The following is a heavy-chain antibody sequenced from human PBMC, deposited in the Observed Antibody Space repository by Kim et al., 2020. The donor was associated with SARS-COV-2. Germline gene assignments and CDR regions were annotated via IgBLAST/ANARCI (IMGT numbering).Heavy chain of an antibody. J-gene: IGHJ6*02. CDR2: IDTGGDT. D-gene: IGHD3-22*01. CDR3: ARVGYYYDSSGDYYYYGMDV. CDR1: GFIFSNYD. Sequence: GGSLRLSCAASGFIFSNYDMHWVRQATGKGLEWVSAIDTGGDTYYQASSKGRFTISRENAKKSLLLQMNSLMAGDTAIYYCARVGYYYDSSGDYYYYGMDVWGRETTDPVS. V-gene: IGHV3-13*01.